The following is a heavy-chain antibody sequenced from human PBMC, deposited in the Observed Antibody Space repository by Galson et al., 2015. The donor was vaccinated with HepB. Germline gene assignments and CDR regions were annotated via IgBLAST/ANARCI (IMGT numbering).Heavy chain of an antibody. CDR2: TYYRSKWNN. V-gene: IGHV6-1*01. CDR1: GDSVSSNSAA. CDR3: ARAPTGGWYFDL. D-gene: IGHD7-27*01. J-gene: IGHJ2*01. Sequence: CAISGDSVSSNSAAWNWIRQSPSRGLEWLGRTYYRSKWNNDYAVFVKNRITINPDTSKNQFSLQLNSVTPEDAAVYYCARAPTGGWYFDLWGRGILVTVSS.